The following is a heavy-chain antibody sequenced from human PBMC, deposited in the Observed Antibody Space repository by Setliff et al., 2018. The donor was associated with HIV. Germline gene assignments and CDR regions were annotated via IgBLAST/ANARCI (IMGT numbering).Heavy chain of an antibody. CDR1: GGTFSSYA. Sequence: SVKVSCKAYGGTFSSYAITWVRQAPGQGLECMGGIIPMLGITNYAQRFQGRLTITADEYTGTAYMELSSLRSEDTAVYYCATRGRGLGFDYWGQGTLVTVSS. V-gene: IGHV1-69*10. D-gene: IGHD1-1*01. J-gene: IGHJ4*02. CDR3: ATRGRGLGFDY. CDR2: IIPMLGIT.